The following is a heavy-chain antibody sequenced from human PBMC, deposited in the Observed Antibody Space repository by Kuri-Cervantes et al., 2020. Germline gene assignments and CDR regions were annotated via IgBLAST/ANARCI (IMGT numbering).Heavy chain of an antibody. CDR3: ARDVTMLFDY. D-gene: IGHD2-2*01. Sequence: GESLKISCAASGFTFSNAWMSWVRQAPGKGLEWVGRIKSKTDGGTTDYAAPVKGRFTISRDDSKNTLYLQMNSLKTEDTAVYYCARDVTMLFDYWGQGTLVTVSS. V-gene: IGHV3-15*01. CDR1: GFTFSNAW. CDR2: IKSKTDGGTT. J-gene: IGHJ4*02.